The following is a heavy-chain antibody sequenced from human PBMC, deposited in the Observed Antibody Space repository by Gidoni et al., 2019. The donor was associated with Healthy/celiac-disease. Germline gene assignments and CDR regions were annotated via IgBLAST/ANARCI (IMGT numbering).Heavy chain of an antibody. CDR2: INHSGST. CDR1: GGSFSGYY. J-gene: IGHJ4*02. V-gene: IGHV4-34*01. D-gene: IGHD3-16*02. Sequence: QGQLQQWGAGLLKPSETRSLTCAVYGGSFSGYYWSWLRQPPGKGLEWIGEINHSGSTNYNPSLKSRVTISVDTSKNQFSLKLSSVTAADTAVYYCARVGYDYIWGSYRYSPGDYWGQGTLVTVSS. CDR3: ARVGYDYIWGSYRYSPGDY.